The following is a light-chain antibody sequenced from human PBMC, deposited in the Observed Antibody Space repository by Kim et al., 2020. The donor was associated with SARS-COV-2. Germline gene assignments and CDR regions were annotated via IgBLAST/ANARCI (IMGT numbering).Light chain of an antibody. Sequence: EIVLTQSPGTLPLSQGERATLSCRASQSVRSSYLAWYQQKPGQAPRLLIYGASSRATGIPDRFSGSGSGTDFTLTINRLEPEDFAVYYCQQYGNTPLTFGGGTKVDIK. V-gene: IGKV3-20*01. CDR1: QSVRSSY. CDR2: GAS. CDR3: QQYGNTPLT. J-gene: IGKJ4*01.